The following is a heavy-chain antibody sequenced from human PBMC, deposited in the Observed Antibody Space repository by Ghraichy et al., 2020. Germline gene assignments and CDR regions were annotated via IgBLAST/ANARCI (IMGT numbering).Heavy chain of an antibody. J-gene: IGHJ4*02. CDR2: ITIKGGRT. Sequence: GGSLRLSCSGSGFTFSKFGMHWVRQAPGKGLEYVSTITIKGGRTHYADAVKGRFTISRDSSKNTVYLQMSSVTTDDTAVYYCVRGSDILTGSFYYWGQGTQVTVSS. CDR3: VRGSDILTGSFYY. CDR1: GFTFSKFG. D-gene: IGHD3-9*01. V-gene: IGHV3-64D*09.